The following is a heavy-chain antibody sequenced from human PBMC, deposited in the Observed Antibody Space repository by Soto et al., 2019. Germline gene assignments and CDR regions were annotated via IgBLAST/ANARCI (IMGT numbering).Heavy chain of an antibody. J-gene: IGHJ6*02. CDR2: ISAYNGNT. CDR3: SRARYCSSTSCYGMDV. D-gene: IGHD2-2*01. V-gene: IGHV1-18*01. Sequence: GASVKVSCKASGYTFTSYGISWVRQAPGQGLEWMGWISAYNGNTNYAQKLQGRVTMTTDTSTSTAYMELRSLRPDDTAVYYCSRARYCSSTSCYGMDVWGQGTTVTVSS. CDR1: GYTFTSYG.